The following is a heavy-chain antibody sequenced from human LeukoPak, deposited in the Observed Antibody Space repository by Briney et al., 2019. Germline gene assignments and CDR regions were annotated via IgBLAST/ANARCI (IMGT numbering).Heavy chain of an antibody. D-gene: IGHD2-15*01. CDR2: VSRSGSTK. Sequence: GGSLRLSCVASGFTFSSFALDWVRQAPGRGLEWISVVSRSGSTKYYADSVKGRFTVSRDNSKNTVYLQMNSLRVDDSAVYYCAKRKNSPGYSSLDQWGQGTLVTVSS. CDR3: AKRKNSPGYSSLDQ. V-gene: IGHV3-23*01. CDR1: GFTFSSFA. J-gene: IGHJ4*02.